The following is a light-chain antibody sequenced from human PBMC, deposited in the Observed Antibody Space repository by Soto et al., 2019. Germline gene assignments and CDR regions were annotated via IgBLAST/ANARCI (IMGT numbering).Light chain of an antibody. CDR3: QHNT. CDR1: QSISSDS. CDR2: ATS. J-gene: IGKJ2*01. Sequence: PGERATLSCRASQSISSDSLGWFQQKPGQPPRRLIYATSIRATGIPDRFSGSGSVTDFTLTISRLEPEDFAVYFCQHNTFGQGTKLEI. V-gene: IGKV3-20*01.